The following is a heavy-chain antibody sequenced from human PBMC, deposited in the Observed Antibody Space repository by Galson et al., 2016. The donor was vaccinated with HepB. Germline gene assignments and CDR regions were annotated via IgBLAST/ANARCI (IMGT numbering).Heavy chain of an antibody. Sequence: SLRLSCAASGFTFSNYAMHWVRQAPGKGLEWVVVISYDGSHKYYADSVKGRFTISRDNSKNTLYLQMNSLRAEDTAVYYCARDSGGFLYYYGMDVWGQGTPVTVSS. CDR1: GFTFSNYA. J-gene: IGHJ6*02. CDR2: ISYDGSHK. D-gene: IGHD3-10*01. V-gene: IGHV3-30*04. CDR3: ARDSGGFLYYYGMDV.